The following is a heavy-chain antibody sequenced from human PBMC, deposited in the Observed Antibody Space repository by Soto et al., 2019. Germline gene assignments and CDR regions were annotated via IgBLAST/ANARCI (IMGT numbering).Heavy chain of an antibody. D-gene: IGHD6-6*01. CDR1: GFTFSTYW. CDR2: IKQDGSQK. CDR3: ARDWASSSSGHGIDY. J-gene: IGHJ4*02. Sequence: EVQLVESGGGLVQPGGSLRLSCAASGFTFSTYWMSWVRQAPGKGLEWVANIKQDGSQKYYVDSVKGRFTISRDNAKNELYLQMNSLRAEDTAVYYCARDWASSSSGHGIDYWGQGTLVTVSS. V-gene: IGHV3-7*01.